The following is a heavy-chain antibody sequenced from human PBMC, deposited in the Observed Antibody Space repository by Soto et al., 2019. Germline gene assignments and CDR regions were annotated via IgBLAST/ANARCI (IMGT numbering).Heavy chain of an antibody. CDR2: IYYSGST. CDR3: ATDFSNYGTFDY. CDR1: GGSISSSSYY. V-gene: IGHV4-39*01. J-gene: IGHJ4*02. D-gene: IGHD4-17*01. Sequence: PSETLSLTCTVSGGSISSSSYYWGWIRQPPGKGLEWIGSIYYSGSTYYNPSLKSRATISVDTSKNQFSLKLSSVTAADTAVYYYATDFSNYGTFDYWGQGTLVTVSS.